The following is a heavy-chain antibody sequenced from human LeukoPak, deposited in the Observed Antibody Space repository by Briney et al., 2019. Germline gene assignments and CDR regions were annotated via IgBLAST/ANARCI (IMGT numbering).Heavy chain of an antibody. CDR3: ARDRGLGSNAWYFPLDF. V-gene: IGHV3-7*01. CDR1: GFIFSNYW. CDR2: IKKDGSET. Sequence: GGSLRLSCAASGFIFSNYWMSWVRQVPGEGLVWVGNIKKDGSETYYVDSVKGRFIISRDNAKNSLFLQMNSLRAEDTAVYYCARDRGLGSNAWYFPLDFWGQGTLVTVSS. D-gene: IGHD6-13*01. J-gene: IGHJ4*02.